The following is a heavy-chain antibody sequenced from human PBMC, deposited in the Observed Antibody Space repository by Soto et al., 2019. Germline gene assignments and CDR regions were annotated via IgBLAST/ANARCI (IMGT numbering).Heavy chain of an antibody. V-gene: IGHV3-23*01. D-gene: IGHD2-15*01. CDR3: ANVVLVSDTPAGNYYFDY. CDR1: GFTFSSYA. Sequence: EVQLLESGGGLVQPGGSLRLSCSASGFTFSSYAMSWVRQAPGKGLEWVSAISGRVGSTYYADFVKGRFTISGDISKNTVYLQINSLTAGDTAVYYCANVVLVSDTPAGNYYFDYWGQGTLVNVPS. J-gene: IGHJ4*02. CDR2: ISGRVGST.